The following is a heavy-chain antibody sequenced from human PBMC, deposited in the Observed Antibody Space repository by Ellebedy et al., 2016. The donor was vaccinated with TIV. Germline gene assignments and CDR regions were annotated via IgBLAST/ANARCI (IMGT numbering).Heavy chain of an antibody. V-gene: IGHV3-11*01. D-gene: IGHD1/OR15-1a*01. CDR1: GFTFSDYY. CDR2: ISSSGSTI. Sequence: GGSLRLSCAASGFTFSDYYMSWIRQAPGKGLEWVSYISSSGSTIYNADSVKGRFTISRDNAKNSLYLQMNSLRAEDTAVYYCARDARFIEQKKNGFDPWGQGTLVTVSS. CDR3: ARDARFIEQKKNGFDP. J-gene: IGHJ5*02.